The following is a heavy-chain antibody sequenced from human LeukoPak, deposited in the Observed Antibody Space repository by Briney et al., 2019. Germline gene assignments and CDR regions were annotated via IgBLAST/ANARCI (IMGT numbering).Heavy chain of an antibody. D-gene: IGHD3-10*01. CDR3: ARIMVRGVLITKYYFDS. V-gene: IGHV3-9*01. CDR2: ISWNSGSI. Sequence: GGSLRLSCAASGFTFDDYAMHWVRQAPGKGLEWVSGISWNSGSIGYADSVRGRFTISRDNAKNSVYLQMNSLRAEDTAVYYCARIMVRGVLITKYYFDSWGQGTLVTVSS. CDR1: GFTFDDYA. J-gene: IGHJ4*02.